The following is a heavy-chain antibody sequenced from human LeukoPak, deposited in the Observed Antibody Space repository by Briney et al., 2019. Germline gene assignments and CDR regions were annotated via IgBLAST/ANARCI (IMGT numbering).Heavy chain of an antibody. CDR1: GFTFSSYS. CDR3: ARAVKGALWLVDGFDL. CDR2: ITRSSIYI. V-gene: IGHV3-21*01. Sequence: GRSLRPSCAASGFTFSSYSMNWVRQAPGKGLEWVSCITRSSIYIYYADSVKGRFTISRDNAKNSLFLQMNSLRAEDTAVYYCARAVKGALWLVDGFDLWGRGTLVTVSS. J-gene: IGHJ5*02. D-gene: IGHD3-10*01.